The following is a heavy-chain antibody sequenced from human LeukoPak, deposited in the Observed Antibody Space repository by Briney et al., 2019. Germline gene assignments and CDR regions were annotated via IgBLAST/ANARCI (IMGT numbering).Heavy chain of an antibody. D-gene: IGHD3-10*01. V-gene: IGHV4-59*02. CDR3: ARAYYGSGSYPFDY. J-gene: IGHJ4*02. CDR2: IYYSGST. CDR1: GGSVSSYY. Sequence: SETLSLTCTVSGGSVSSYYWSWIRQPPGKGLEWIGYIYYSGSTIYNPSLKSRVTISLDTSKNQSSLKLSSVTAADTAVYYCARAYYGSGSYPFDYWAQGTLVTVSS.